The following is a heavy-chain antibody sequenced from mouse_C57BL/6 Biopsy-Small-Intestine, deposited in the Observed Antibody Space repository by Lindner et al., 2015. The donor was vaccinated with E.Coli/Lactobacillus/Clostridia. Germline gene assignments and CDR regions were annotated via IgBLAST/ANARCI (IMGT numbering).Heavy chain of an antibody. CDR2: IYPRSGNT. J-gene: IGHJ2*01. Sequence: VQLQESGAELARPGASVKLSCKASGYTFTSYGISWVKQRTGQGLEWIGEIYPRSGNTYYNEKFKGKSTLTADKSSSKAYMELRSLTSEDSAVYFCARWHGSSSYFDYWGQGTTLTVSS. CDR3: ARWHGSSSYFDY. D-gene: IGHD1-1*01. V-gene: IGHV1-81*01. CDR1: GYTFTSYG.